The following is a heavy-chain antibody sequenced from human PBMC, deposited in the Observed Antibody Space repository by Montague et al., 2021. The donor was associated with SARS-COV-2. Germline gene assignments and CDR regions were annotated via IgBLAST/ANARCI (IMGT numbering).Heavy chain of an antibody. J-gene: IGHJ5*01. Sequence: SETLSLTCAVYGGSFSGYYWSWIRQPPGKGLEWIGEINHSGSTNYNSSLNSRVTISVDTSKTQFSLKLSSVTAADTAVYYCARAAYYCGWFGFRYWFDSWGQGTLVIVSS. CDR3: ARAAYYCGWFGFRYWFDS. D-gene: IGHD3-10*01. CDR2: INHSGST. CDR1: GGSFSGYY. V-gene: IGHV4-34*01.